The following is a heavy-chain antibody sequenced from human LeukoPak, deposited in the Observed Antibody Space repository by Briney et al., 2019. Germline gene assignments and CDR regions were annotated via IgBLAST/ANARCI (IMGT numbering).Heavy chain of an antibody. CDR1: GYTFTSYY. CDR2: INPSGGST. D-gene: IGHD6-13*01. V-gene: IGHV1-46*01. Sequence: SVKVSCKASGYTFTSYYMHWVRQAPGQGLEWMGIINPSGGSTSYAQKFQGRVTMTRDMSTSTAYMELSRLRSDDTAVYYCAKVRGIAAAGPYYYYYMDVWGKGTTVTVSS. CDR3: AKVRGIAAAGPYYYYYMDV. J-gene: IGHJ6*03.